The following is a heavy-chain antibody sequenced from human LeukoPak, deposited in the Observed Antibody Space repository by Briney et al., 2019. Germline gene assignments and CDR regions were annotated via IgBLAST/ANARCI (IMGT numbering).Heavy chain of an antibody. Sequence: PGGSLRLSCAASGFTVSSNCTSWVRQAPGKGLEWVSLIYSGGSTYYADSVKGRFTISRDNSKNTLYLQMNSLRAEDTAVYYCARASTTVPNLLDHWGRGTLVTVSS. V-gene: IGHV3-53*01. CDR3: ARASTTVPNLLDH. CDR1: GFTVSSNC. J-gene: IGHJ4*02. D-gene: IGHD4-17*01. CDR2: IYSGGST.